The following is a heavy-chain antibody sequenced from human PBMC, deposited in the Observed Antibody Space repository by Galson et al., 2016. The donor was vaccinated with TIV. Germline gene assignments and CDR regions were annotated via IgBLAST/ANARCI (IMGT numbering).Heavy chain of an antibody. CDR2: ITYSGSSK. Sequence: SLRLSCAASGFTLSDYYMSWIRQAPGKGLEWLSYITYSGSSKYGADSMKGRLTISRDNAKNSMYLDINTLRVEDTAVYYCARYSGKSYAMDVWGQGTTVTVS. V-gene: IGHV3-11*01. D-gene: IGHD1-26*01. CDR1: GFTLSDYY. CDR3: ARYSGKSYAMDV. J-gene: IGHJ6*02.